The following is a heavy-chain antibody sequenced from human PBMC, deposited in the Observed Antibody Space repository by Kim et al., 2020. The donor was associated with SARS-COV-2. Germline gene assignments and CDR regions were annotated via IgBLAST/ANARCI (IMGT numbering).Heavy chain of an antibody. V-gene: IGHV3-7*01. Sequence: DGREKYQVDSVKGRFTIARDNAKNSLYQQMNSLRAEDTAVYYCGRDYSDWGQGTLVTVSS. D-gene: IGHD6-13*01. CDR2: DGREK. J-gene: IGHJ4*02. CDR3: GRDYSD.